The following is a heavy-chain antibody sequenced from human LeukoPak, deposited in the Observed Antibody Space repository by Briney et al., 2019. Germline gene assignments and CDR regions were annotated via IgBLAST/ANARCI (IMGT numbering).Heavy chain of an antibody. D-gene: IGHD1-26*01. V-gene: IGHV4-34*01. Sequence: SETLSLTCGVYGGPFSIYCWNWIRQSPGEGLEWIGEINQSGSTKYNPSLKSRVTISVDTSKNQFSLKLSSVTAADTAVYYCATMGSGSYFNYWGQGSLVTVFS. J-gene: IGHJ4*02. CDR2: INQSGST. CDR1: GGPFSIYC. CDR3: ATMGSGSYFNY.